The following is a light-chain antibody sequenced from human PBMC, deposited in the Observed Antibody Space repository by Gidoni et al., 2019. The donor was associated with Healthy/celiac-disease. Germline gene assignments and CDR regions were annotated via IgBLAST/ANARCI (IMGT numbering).Light chain of an antibody. CDR2: DAS. V-gene: IGKV3-11*01. CDR3: QQRSNWLT. Sequence: IVLTPSPATLSLSPGERATLSCRASQSVSSYLAWYQQKPGQAPRLLIYDASNRATGIPARFSGSGSGTDFTFTISSLEPEDFAVYYCQQRSNWLTFGGGTKVEIK. J-gene: IGKJ4*01. CDR1: QSVSSY.